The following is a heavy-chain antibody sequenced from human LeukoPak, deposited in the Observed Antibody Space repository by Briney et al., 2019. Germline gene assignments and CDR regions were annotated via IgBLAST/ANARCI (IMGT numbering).Heavy chain of an antibody. CDR2: IIPIFGTA. CDR3: ARLPSTGYSRGYYYGMDV. J-gene: IGHJ6*02. Sequence: ASVKVSCKASGGTFSRYAISWVRQAPGQGLEWMGGIIPIFGTANHAQKFQGRVTITADESTSTAYMELSSLRSEDTAVYYCARLPSTGYSRGYYYGMDVWGQGTTVTVSS. V-gene: IGHV1-69*13. D-gene: IGHD3-9*01. CDR1: GGTFSRYA.